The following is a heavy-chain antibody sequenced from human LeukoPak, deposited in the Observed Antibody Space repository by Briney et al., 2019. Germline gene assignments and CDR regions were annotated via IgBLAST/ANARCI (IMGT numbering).Heavy chain of an antibody. CDR2: ISSSSSYI. J-gene: IGHJ4*02. Sequence: GRSLRLSCAASGFTFSSYSMNWVRQAPGKGLEWVSSISSSSSYIYYADSVKGRFTISRDNAKNSLYLQMNSLRAEDTAVYYCARSSVAGTSFDYWGQGTLVTVSS. CDR3: ARSSVAGTSFDY. D-gene: IGHD6-19*01. V-gene: IGHV3-21*01. CDR1: GFTFSSYS.